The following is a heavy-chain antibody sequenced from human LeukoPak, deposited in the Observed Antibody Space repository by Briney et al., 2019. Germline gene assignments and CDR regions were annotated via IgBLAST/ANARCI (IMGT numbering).Heavy chain of an antibody. V-gene: IGHV4-4*07. D-gene: IGHD6-19*01. CDR3: ARDARDSSGWFYHGMDV. Sequence: PSETLSLTCTVSVGSISSYYWNSIRQSAGRGLEWIGRFYTGGSTNYNPSLKSRVTMSVDTSKNQFSLKLTSVIAADTAVYYCARDARDSSGWFYHGMDVWGQGTTVTVSS. J-gene: IGHJ6*02. CDR2: FYTGGST. CDR1: VGSISSYY.